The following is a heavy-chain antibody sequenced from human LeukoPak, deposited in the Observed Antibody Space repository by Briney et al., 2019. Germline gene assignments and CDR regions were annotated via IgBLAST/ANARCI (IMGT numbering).Heavy chain of an antibody. CDR1: GGSIRSYY. CDR2: MYYGGNT. CDR3: ARGNGDYYFDY. J-gene: IGHJ4*02. D-gene: IGHD3-10*01. V-gene: IGHV4-59*08. Sequence: SETLSLTCTVSGGSIRSYYWSWIRQPPGKGLEWIGYMYYGGNTNYNPSLKSRVTTSLDTSKNQFSLRLSSVTAADTAVYYCARGNGDYYFDYWGQGTLVTVSS.